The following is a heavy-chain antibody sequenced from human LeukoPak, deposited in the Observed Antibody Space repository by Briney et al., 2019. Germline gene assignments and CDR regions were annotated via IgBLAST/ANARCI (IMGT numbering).Heavy chain of an antibody. D-gene: IGHD4-17*01. CDR3: ARDVQASRDYGHDY. CDR2: MKQDGGQI. CDR1: GFSLSNYW. Sequence: GGSLRLSCAASGFSLSNYWMSWVRQAPGKGLEWVANMKQDGGQIYYVDSVKGRFTISRDNAKNSLYLQMNSLRAEDTAVYYCARDVQASRDYGHDYWGQGTLVTVSS. J-gene: IGHJ4*02. V-gene: IGHV3-7*03.